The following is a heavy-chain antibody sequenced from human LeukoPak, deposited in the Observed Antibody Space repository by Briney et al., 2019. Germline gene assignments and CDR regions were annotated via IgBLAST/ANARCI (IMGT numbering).Heavy chain of an antibody. CDR1: GGTFSSYA. CDR3: ASPSATYYYYGMDV. CDR2: ISAYNGNT. J-gene: IGHJ6*02. D-gene: IGHD2-15*01. V-gene: IGHV1-18*01. Sequence: GSSVEVSCKASGGTFSSYAFSWVRQAPGQGLEWMGWISAYNGNTNYAQKLQGRVTMTTDTSTSTAYMELRSLRSDDTAVYYCASPSATYYYYGMDVWGQGTTVTVSS.